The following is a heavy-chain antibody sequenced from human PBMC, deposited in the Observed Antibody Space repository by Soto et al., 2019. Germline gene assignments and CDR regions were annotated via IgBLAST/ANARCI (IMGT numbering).Heavy chain of an antibody. CDR2: INSDGSST. Sequence: GGSLRLSCAASGFTFSSYWMHWVRQAPGKGLVWVSRINSDGSSTSYADSVKGRFTNSRDNAKNTLYLQMNSLRAEDTAVYYCARDLSYYDFWSGYSYYYYGMDAWGQGTTVTVS. CDR1: GFTFSSYW. CDR3: ARDLSYYDFWSGYSYYYYGMDA. J-gene: IGHJ6*02. V-gene: IGHV3-74*01. D-gene: IGHD3-3*01.